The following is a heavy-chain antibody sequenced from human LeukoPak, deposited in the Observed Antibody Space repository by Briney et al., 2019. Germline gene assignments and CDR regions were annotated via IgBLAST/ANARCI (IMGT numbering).Heavy chain of an antibody. CDR1: GYTFTSYD. Sequence: SVKVSCKASGYTFTSYDINWVRQATGQGLEWMGWMNPNSGNTGYAQKFQGRVTMTRNTSISTAYMELSSLRSEDTAVYYCARGRRSRVAATTGYYYYMDVWGKGTTVTVSS. CDR2: MNPNSGNT. CDR3: ARGRRSRVAATTGYYYYMDV. V-gene: IGHV1-8*01. D-gene: IGHD2-15*01. J-gene: IGHJ6*03.